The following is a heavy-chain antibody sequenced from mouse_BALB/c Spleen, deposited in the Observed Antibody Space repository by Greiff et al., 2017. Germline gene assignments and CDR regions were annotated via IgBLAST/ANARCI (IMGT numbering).Heavy chain of an antibody. J-gene: IGHJ4*01. D-gene: IGHD2-4*01. V-gene: IGHV3-8*02. Sequence: EVQLQQSGPSLVKPSQTLSLTCSVTGDSITSGYWNWIRKFPGNKLEYMGYISYSGSTYYNPSLKSRISITRDTSKNQYYLQLNSVTTDTATYYCARYDYEEAMDYWGQGTSVTVSS. CDR2: ISYSGST. CDR3: ARYDYEEAMDY. CDR1: GDSITSGY.